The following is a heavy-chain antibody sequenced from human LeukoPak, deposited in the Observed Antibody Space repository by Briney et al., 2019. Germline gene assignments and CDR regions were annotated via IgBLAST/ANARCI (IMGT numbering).Heavy chain of an antibody. D-gene: IGHD5-12*01. CDR2: IKSKTDGGTT. V-gene: IGHV3-15*01. Sequence: GGSLRLSCAASGFTFSNYAMSWVRQAPGKGLEWVGRIKSKTDGGTTDYAAPVKDRFPISRDDSKNTLYLQMNSLKTEDTAVYYCTTDPSGYEAYWGQGTLVTVSS. CDR3: TTDPSGYEAY. CDR1: GFTFSNYA. J-gene: IGHJ4*02.